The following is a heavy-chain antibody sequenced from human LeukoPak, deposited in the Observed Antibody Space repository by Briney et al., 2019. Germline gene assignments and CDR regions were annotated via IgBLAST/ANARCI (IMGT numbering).Heavy chain of an antibody. D-gene: IGHD4-23*01. CDR3: ARVPPGHGGNSILFDY. V-gene: IGHV1-69*13. CDR2: IIPIFGTA. CDR1: GYTFTSYY. Sequence: SVKVSCKASGYTFTSYYMHWVRQAPGQGLEWMGGIIPIFGTANYAQKFQGRVTITADESTSTAYMELSSLRSEDTAVYYCARVPPGHGGNSILFDYWGQGTLVTVSS. J-gene: IGHJ4*02.